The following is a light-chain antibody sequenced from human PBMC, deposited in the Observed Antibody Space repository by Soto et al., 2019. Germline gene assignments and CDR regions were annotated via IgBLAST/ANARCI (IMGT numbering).Light chain of an antibody. CDR2: SSN. CDR1: SSDIGSNQ. J-gene: IGLJ3*02. CDR3: AAWDDSLSGWV. V-gene: IGLV1-47*02. Sequence: QSVLAQPPSASGTPGQRVTISCSGSSSDIGSNQVYWYQQLPGTAPRLLIYSSNQRHSGVPDRFSGSKSGTSASLAISGLRSDDEADYFCAAWDDSLSGWVFGAGTKLTGL.